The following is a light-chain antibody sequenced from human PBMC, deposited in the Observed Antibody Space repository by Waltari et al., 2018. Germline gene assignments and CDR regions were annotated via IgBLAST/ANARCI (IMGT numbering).Light chain of an antibody. CDR1: QSISSW. CDR3: QQYNSYSWT. J-gene: IGKJ1*01. Sequence: DIQMPQSPSTLSASVGDRVTITCRASQSISSWLAWYQQKPGKAPKLLIYKASSLESGVPSRFSGSGSGTEFTLTLSSLQPDDFATYYCQQYNSYSWTFGQGTKVEIK. CDR2: KAS. V-gene: IGKV1-5*03.